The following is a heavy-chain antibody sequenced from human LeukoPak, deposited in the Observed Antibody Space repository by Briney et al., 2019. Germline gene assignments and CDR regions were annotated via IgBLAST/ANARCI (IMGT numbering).Heavy chain of an antibody. D-gene: IGHD3-3*01. V-gene: IGHV4-30-4*01. J-gene: IGHJ4*02. CDR3: AGEGPFPGVVTR. Sequence: SQTLSLTCTVSGGSISSGDYYWSWIRQPPGKGLGWIGYIYYSGSTYYNPSLKSRVTISVDTSKNQFSLKLSSVTAADTAVYYCAGEGPFPGVVTRWGQGTLVTVSS. CDR1: GGSISSGDYY. CDR2: IYYSGST.